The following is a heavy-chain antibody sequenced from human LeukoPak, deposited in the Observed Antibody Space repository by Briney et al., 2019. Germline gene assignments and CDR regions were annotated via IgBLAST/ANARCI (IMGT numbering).Heavy chain of an antibody. D-gene: IGHD2-15*01. CDR1: GGSISSSSYY. CDR3: ARPHCGGGSCYFDY. CDR2: IYYSGST. Sequence: PSETLSLTCTVSGGSISSSSYYWGWIPQPPGKGLEWIGSIYYSGSTYYNPSLKSRVTISVDTSKNQFSLKLSSVTAADTAVYYCARPHCGGGSCYFDYWGQGTLVTVSS. V-gene: IGHV4-39*01. J-gene: IGHJ4*02.